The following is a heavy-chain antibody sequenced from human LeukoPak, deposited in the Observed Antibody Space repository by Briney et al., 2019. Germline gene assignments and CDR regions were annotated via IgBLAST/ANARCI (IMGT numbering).Heavy chain of an antibody. J-gene: IGHJ6*03. CDR3: TKDTTMALAYYYMDV. D-gene: IGHD1/OR15-1a*01. CDR1: GFTFDDYA. CDR2: ISWNSGSM. V-gene: IGHV3-9*01. Sequence: PGRSLRLSCAASGFTFDDYAMHWVRQAPGKSLEWLSTISWNSGSMAYADSVKGRFTISRDNSENSLFLLMNNLRPEDTAMYFCTKDTTMALAYYYMDVWGKGTKVIVSS.